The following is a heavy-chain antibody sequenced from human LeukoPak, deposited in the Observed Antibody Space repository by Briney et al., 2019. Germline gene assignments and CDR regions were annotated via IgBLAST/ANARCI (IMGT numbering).Heavy chain of an antibody. Sequence: GGSLRLSCAASGFTFSSCSMSWVRQAPGEGLEWVSSISSGSAYIYYADSVKGRFTISRDNAKNSLYLQMNSLRAEDTAVYYCARGGTLISTAYFDYWGQGTLVTVSS. CDR1: GFTFSSCS. CDR3: ARGGTLISTAYFDY. CDR2: ISSGSAYI. D-gene: IGHD3-22*01. V-gene: IGHV3-21*01. J-gene: IGHJ4*02.